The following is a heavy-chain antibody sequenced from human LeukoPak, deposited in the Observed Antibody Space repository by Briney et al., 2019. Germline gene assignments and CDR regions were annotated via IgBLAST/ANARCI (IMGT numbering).Heavy chain of an antibody. CDR3: AVWFGESRALGG. Sequence: PSETLSLTCAVSGGSISSSNWWSWIRQPPGKGLEWIGYIYYSGSTNYNPSLKSRVTISVDTSKNQFSLKLSAVTAADTAVYYCAVWFGESRALGGWGQGTLVTVSS. CDR2: IYYSGST. V-gene: IGHV4-61*01. J-gene: IGHJ4*02. CDR1: GGSISSSNW. D-gene: IGHD3-10*01.